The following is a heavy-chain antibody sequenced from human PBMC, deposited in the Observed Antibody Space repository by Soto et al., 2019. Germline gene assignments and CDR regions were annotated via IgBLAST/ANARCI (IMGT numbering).Heavy chain of an antibody. J-gene: IGHJ6*02. CDR1: GYTFTGYY. CDR3: ARAKQRAPLGYYYGMDV. Sequence: ASVKVSCKASGYTFTGYYMHWVRQAPGQGLEWMGWINPNSGGTNYAQKFQGWVTMTRDTSISTAYMELSRLRSDDTAVYYCARAKQRAPLGYYYGMDVWGQGTTVTVSS. CDR2: INPNSGGT. V-gene: IGHV1-2*04. D-gene: IGHD6-25*01.